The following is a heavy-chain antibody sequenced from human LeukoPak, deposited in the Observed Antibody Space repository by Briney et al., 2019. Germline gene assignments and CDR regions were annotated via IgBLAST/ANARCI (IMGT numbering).Heavy chain of an antibody. V-gene: IGHV3-53*01. J-gene: IGHJ6*02. Sequence: SGGSLRLSCAASGFTVSNNFMSWVRQAPGKGLEWVSVIHSGGTTYYADSVKGRFTISRDNSRNTLYLQMNSLRAEDTAVYFCARGGGLDVWGQGATVTVSS. D-gene: IGHD3-16*01. CDR1: GFTVSNNF. CDR3: ARGGGLDV. CDR2: IHSGGTT.